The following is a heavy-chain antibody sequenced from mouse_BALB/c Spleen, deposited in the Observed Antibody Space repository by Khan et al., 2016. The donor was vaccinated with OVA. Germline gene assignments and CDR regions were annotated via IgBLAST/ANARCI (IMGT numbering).Heavy chain of an antibody. Sequence: EVQLQESGPGLVKPSQTVSLTCTVTGISITTGNYRWSWIRQFPENKLEWIGNIYYSGTITYNPSLPSRTTITRDTSKSQFFLEMNSLTAEDTATYFCARDYGSLYWYFEVWGAGTTVTVSS. CDR3: ARDYGSLYWYFEV. J-gene: IGHJ1*01. CDR1: GISITTGNYR. V-gene: IGHV3-5*02. CDR2: IYYSGTI. D-gene: IGHD1-1*01.